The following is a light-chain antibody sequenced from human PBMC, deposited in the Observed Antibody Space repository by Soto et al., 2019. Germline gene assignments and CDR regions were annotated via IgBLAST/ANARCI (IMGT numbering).Light chain of an antibody. Sequence: QSVLTQPASVSGSPGQSITISCTGTDSDVGGYNYVSWYQQHPGKAPKLIIYEVSYRPSGISNRFSGSKSGNTASLTISGLQAEDEADYYCSSYTSSTNYVFGTGTKLTVL. CDR3: SSYTSSTNYV. J-gene: IGLJ1*01. CDR1: DSDVGGYNY. CDR2: EVS. V-gene: IGLV2-14*01.